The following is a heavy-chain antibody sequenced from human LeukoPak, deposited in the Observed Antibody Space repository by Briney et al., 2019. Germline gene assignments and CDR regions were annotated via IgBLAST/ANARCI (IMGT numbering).Heavy chain of an antibody. CDR2: IKRDETNK. D-gene: IGHD3-22*01. V-gene: IGHV3-7*01. CDR3: ARDSNPQSSGYYCYAFDM. Sequence: VGSLRLSCAASGFTLSNYWMSWVRQAPGKGLEWVDNIKRDETNKYYVDSVEGRFIISRDNTKNSLYLQMNSLRAEDTAVYYCARDSNPQSSGYYCYAFDMWGQGTMVTVSS. CDR1: GFTLSNYW. J-gene: IGHJ3*02.